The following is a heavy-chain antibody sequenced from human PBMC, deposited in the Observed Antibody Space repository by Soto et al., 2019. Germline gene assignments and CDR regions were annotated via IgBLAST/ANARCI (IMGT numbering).Heavy chain of an antibody. Sequence: ASVKVSCKASGYTFTGYYIHWVRQAPGQGLEWMRWIDPNSGGTNYAHKFQCRVTMTRDTSTSTAYRRLSRIGSDDTAVYSCARNFTHIVATIYGILALGGQRSLVPVSS. CDR2: IDPNSGGT. CDR1: GYTFTGYY. V-gene: IGHV1-2*07. J-gene: IGHJ4*02. CDR3: ARNFTHIVATIYGILAL. D-gene: IGHD5-12*01.